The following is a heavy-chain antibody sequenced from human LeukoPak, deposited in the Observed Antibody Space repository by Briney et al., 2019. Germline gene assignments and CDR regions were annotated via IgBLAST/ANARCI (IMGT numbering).Heavy chain of an antibody. V-gene: IGHV4-59*01. D-gene: IGHD6-19*01. CDR2: IYYSGST. CDR3: ARRRGWYGAFDI. CDR1: GGSISSYY. Sequence: YPSETLSLTCTVSGGSISSYYWSWIRQPPGKGLEWIGYIYYSGSTNYNPSLKSRVIISVDTSKNQFSLKLSSVTAADTAVYYCARRRGWYGAFDIWGQGTMVTASS. J-gene: IGHJ3*02.